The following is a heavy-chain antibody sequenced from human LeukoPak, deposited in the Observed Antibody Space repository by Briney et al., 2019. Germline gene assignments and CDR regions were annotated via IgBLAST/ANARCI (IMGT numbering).Heavy chain of an antibody. CDR3: ARGGSSTSCLDY. D-gene: IGHD2-2*01. CDR1: GFTFSSYE. J-gene: IGHJ4*02. V-gene: IGHV3-48*03. CDR2: ISSSGRTI. Sequence: GGSLRLSCAASGFTFSSYEMNWVRQAPGKGLEWVSYISSSGRTIYYADSVKGRFTISRDNAKNSLYLQMNSLRAEDTAVYYCARGGSSTSCLDYWGQGTLVTVSS.